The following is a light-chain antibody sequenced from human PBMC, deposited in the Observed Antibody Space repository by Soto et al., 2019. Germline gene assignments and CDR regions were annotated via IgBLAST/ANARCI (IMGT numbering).Light chain of an antibody. CDR3: QQYQNSPRT. J-gene: IGKJ1*01. Sequence: EVVMTQSPATLSVSPGERATLSCRASQSVTASLAWYQQKPGQAPRLLIYGASTRATGVPARFSGSGSGTEFTLTISSLQSEDFAVYYCQQYQNSPRTFGQGTKVEIK. CDR2: GAS. V-gene: IGKV3-15*01. CDR1: QSVTAS.